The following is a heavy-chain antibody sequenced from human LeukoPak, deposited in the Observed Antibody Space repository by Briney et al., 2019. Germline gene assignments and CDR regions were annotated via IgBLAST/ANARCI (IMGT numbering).Heavy chain of an antibody. CDR2: IIPILGIA. V-gene: IGHV1-69*04. J-gene: IGHJ4*02. D-gene: IGHD3-22*01. CDR1: GGTFSSYA. Sequence: GASVKVSCKASGGTFSSYAISWVRQAPGQGLEWMGRIIPILGIANYAQKFQGRATITADKSTSTAYMELSSLRSEDTAVYYCARDIPYYYDSSGYYLDYWGQGTLVTVSS. CDR3: ARDIPYYYDSSGYYLDY.